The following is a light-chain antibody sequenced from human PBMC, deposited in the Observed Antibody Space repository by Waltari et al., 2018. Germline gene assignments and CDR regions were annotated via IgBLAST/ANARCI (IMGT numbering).Light chain of an antibody. Sequence: DIQMTQSPSSLSAVVGDRVTITCRASQSIGNYLNWYQQKPGKAPQLLIYSASSFQRGAPSRFSGRGSGTEFSLTISGLQPDDFATYYCQESYSSPPSTFGQGTKVDIK. CDR2: SAS. CDR3: QESYSSPPST. J-gene: IGKJ1*01. V-gene: IGKV1-39*01. CDR1: QSIGNY.